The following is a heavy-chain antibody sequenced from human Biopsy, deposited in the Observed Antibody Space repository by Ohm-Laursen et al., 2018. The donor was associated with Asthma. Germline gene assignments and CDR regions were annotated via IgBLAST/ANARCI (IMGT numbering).Heavy chain of an antibody. D-gene: IGHD4-23*01. CDR2: IYSGGGT. J-gene: IGHJ3*02. V-gene: IGHV3-53*01. CDR3: ARAYGGSFFSGSFDI. Sequence: SLRLSCSASGLTVSTNGMSWVRQPPGKGLEWVSVIYSGGGTYYADSVQGRVTISRDNSKNTLSPQMNSLRAEDTAVYYCARAYGGSFFSGSFDIWGQGTMVTVSS. CDR1: GLTVSTNG.